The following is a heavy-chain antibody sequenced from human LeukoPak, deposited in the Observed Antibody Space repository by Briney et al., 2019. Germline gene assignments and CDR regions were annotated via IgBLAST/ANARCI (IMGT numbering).Heavy chain of an antibody. J-gene: IGHJ3*02. Sequence: GESLKISCKDSGYRFTNYWIGWVRQMPGKGLEWMGIIYPGDSDTRYSPSFQGQVIISADRSISTAYLQWSSLKASDTAMYYCARLKDAFDIWGQGTMVTVSS. CDR1: GYRFTNYW. CDR2: IYPGDSDT. CDR3: ARLKDAFDI. V-gene: IGHV5-51*01.